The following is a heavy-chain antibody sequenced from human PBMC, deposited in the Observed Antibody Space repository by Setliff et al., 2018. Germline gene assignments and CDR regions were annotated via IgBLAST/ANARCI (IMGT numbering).Heavy chain of an antibody. Sequence: SETLSLTCTVSDGSLSTYYWSWIRQPPGKGLEWIGYIHFSGTTNYNPSLKSRVTLSLDTSKNQFSLELSTVTAADTAVYYCARSRTIAVKGGVFGVWGRGTLVTVSS. D-gene: IGHD6-19*01. J-gene: IGHJ2*01. CDR1: DGSLSTYY. V-gene: IGHV4-59*12. CDR2: IHFSGTT. CDR3: ARSRTIAVKGGVFGV.